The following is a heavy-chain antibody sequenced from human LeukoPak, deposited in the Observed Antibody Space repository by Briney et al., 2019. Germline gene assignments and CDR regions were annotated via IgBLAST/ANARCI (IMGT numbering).Heavy chain of an antibody. V-gene: IGHV5-51*01. CDR1: GYSFTSYW. CDR3: ARLKSPRWDGELPRRDAFDI. J-gene: IGHJ3*02. D-gene: IGHD3-10*01. Sequence: GESLKISCKGSGYSFTSYWIGWVRQMPGKGLEWMGIIHPGDSDTRYSPSFQGQVTISADKSISTAYLQWSSLKASDTAIYYCARLKSPRWDGELPRRDAFDIWGLGTMVTVSS. CDR2: IHPGDSDT.